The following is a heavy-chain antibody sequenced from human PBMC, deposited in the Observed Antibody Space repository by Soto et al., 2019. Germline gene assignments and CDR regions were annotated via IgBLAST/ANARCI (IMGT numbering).Heavy chain of an antibody. V-gene: IGHV1-46*01. D-gene: IGHD6-13*01. Sequence: QVQLVQSGAEAKKPGASVRVSCTASGYTFTSYSIHWVRQAPGQGLEWMGLINLSGGSTHFAQKFQGRVTLTRDTSTSTVYMELSSLESEDTAVYYCARTFASAGNDYWGQGTLVTVSS. J-gene: IGHJ4*02. CDR1: GYTFTSYS. CDR3: ARTFASAGNDY. CDR2: INLSGGST.